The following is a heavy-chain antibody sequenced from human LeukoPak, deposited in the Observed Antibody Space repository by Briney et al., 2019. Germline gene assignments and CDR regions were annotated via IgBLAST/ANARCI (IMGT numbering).Heavy chain of an antibody. D-gene: IGHD5-18*01. CDR1: GYSISSGYY. Sequence: SETLSLTCAVSGYSISSGYYWGWIRQPPGKGLEWIGSIYHSGSTYYNPSLKSRVTISVDTSKNQFSLKLSSVTAADTAVYYCAREDTMVDYWGQGTLVTVSS. CDR2: IYHSGST. J-gene: IGHJ4*02. CDR3: AREDTMVDY. V-gene: IGHV4-38-2*02.